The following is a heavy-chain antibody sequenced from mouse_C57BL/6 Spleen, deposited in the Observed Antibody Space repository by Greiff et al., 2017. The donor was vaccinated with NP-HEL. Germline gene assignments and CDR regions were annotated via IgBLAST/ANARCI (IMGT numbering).Heavy chain of an antibody. CDR1: GYAFSSYW. J-gene: IGHJ4*01. V-gene: IGHV1-80*01. CDR3: ARNDLYAMDY. CDR2: IYPGDGDT. Sequence: QVQLKESGAELVKPGASVKISCKASGYAFSSYWMNWVKQRPGTGLEWIGQIYPGDGDTNYNGKFKGKATLTADKSSSTAYMQLSSLTSEDSAVYFCARNDLYAMDYWGQGTSVTVSS. D-gene: IGHD2-12*01.